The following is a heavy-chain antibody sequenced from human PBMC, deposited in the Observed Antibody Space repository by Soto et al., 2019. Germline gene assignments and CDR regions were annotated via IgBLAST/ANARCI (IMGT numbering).Heavy chain of an antibody. J-gene: IGHJ4*02. CDR1: GFTFSSYA. V-gene: IGHV3-30*18. D-gene: IGHD3-3*01. CDR3: AKDRAGDIYVAARSGLDY. CDR2: ISYDGSNK. Sequence: VQLLESGGGLVQPGGSLRLSCAASGFTFSSYAMSWVRQAPGKGLEWVAVISYDGSNKFYADSVKGRFTISRDNSKNTLYLQMNSLRAEDTAVYYCAKDRAGDIYVAARSGLDYWGQGTLVTVSS.